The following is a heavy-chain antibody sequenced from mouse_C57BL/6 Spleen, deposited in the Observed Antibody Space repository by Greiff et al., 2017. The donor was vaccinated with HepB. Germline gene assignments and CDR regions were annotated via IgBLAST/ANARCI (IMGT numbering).Heavy chain of an antibody. V-gene: IGHV14-4*01. CDR3: TNDYYAMDY. J-gene: IGHJ4*01. CDR1: GFNIKDDY. CDR2: IDPENGDT. Sequence: EVQLQESGAELVRPGASVKLSCTASGFNIKDDYMHWVKQRPEQGLEWIGWIDPENGDTEYASKFQGKATITADTSSNTAYLQLSSLTSDDTAGYYCTNDYYAMDYWGQGTSVTVSS.